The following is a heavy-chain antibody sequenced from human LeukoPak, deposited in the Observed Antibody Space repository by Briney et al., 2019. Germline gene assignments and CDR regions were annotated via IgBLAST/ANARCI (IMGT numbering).Heavy chain of an antibody. CDR3: AKGQLRITMVRFDP. Sequence: PGGSLRLSCAASGFIFSSYGMHWVRQAPGKGLEWVAVISYDGSNKYYADSVKGRFTISRDNSKNTLYLQMNSLRAEDTAVYYCAKGQLRITMVRFDPWGQGTLVTVSS. J-gene: IGHJ5*02. D-gene: IGHD3-10*01. V-gene: IGHV3-33*05. CDR1: GFIFSSYG. CDR2: ISYDGSNK.